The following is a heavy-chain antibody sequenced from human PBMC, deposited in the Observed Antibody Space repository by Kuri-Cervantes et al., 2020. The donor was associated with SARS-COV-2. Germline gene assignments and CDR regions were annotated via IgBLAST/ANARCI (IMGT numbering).Heavy chain of an antibody. CDR3: AGQWGIAVAGGNAFDI. CDR1: GGSLSSGDYY. D-gene: IGHD6-19*01. CDR2: IYYSGST. V-gene: IGHV4-30-4*08. J-gene: IGHJ3*02. Sequence: SETLSLTCTVSGGSLSSGDYYWTWVRQPPGKGLEWIGYIYYSGSTYYNPSLKSRVTISVDTSKNQFSLKLSPVTAADTAVYYCAGQWGIAVAGGNAFDIWGQGTMVTVSS.